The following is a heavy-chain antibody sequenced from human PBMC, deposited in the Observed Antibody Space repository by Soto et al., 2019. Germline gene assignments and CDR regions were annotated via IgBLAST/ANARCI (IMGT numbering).Heavy chain of an antibody. V-gene: IGHV6-1*01. CDR1: GDSVSSNSAA. CDR3: ARDKRGSSWSGDAFDI. CDR2: TYYRFKWYN. D-gene: IGHD6-13*01. J-gene: IGHJ3*02. Sequence: SQTLSLTCAISGDSVSSNSAAWNWIRQSPSRGLEWLGRTYYRFKWYNDYAVSVRSRMTINPDTSKNQFSLQLNSVTPEDTAVYYCARDKRGSSWSGDAFDIWGKGTRVTVS.